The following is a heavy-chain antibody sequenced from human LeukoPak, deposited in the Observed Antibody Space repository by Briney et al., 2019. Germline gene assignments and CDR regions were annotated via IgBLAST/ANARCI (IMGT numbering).Heavy chain of an antibody. J-gene: IGHJ4*02. V-gene: IGHV4-59*12. Sequence: SETLSLTCTVSGGSISSYYWSWIRQPPGKGLEWIGYIYYSGSTNYNPSLKSRVTISVDTSKNQFSLKLSSVTAADTAVYYCAREEYSSSRKIDYWGQGTLVTVSS. CDR2: IYYSGST. D-gene: IGHD6-6*01. CDR3: AREEYSSSRKIDY. CDR1: GGSISSYY.